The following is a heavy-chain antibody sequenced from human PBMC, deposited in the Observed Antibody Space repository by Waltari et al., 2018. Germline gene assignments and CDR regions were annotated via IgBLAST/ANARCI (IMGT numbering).Heavy chain of an antibody. V-gene: IGHV1-69*12. Sequence: QVHLVQSGAEVRKPGSSVKVSCEASGGTFGTYAISWVRQAPGQGLEWMGGIIPSYGTPNSAQKFQGRVNVAADELTTTAYMELSSLRSDDTAVYYCAKRIVGGPFDVWGQGTMVTVSS. D-gene: IGHD1-26*01. CDR1: GGTFGTYA. J-gene: IGHJ3*01. CDR3: AKRIVGGPFDV. CDR2: IIPSYGTP.